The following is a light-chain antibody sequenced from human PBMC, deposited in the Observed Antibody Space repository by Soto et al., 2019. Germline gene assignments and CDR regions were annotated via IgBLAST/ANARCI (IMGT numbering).Light chain of an antibody. V-gene: IGLV2-14*01. Sequence: QSVLTQPASVSGSPGQSITISCTGTSSDVGGYNYVSWYQQHPGKAPKLMIYEVSNRPSGVSNRFSGYKSGNTASLTISGLQAEDEADYYCSSYTSSSTLDVVFGGGTKLTVL. J-gene: IGLJ2*01. CDR3: SSYTSSSTLDVV. CDR1: SSDVGGYNY. CDR2: EVS.